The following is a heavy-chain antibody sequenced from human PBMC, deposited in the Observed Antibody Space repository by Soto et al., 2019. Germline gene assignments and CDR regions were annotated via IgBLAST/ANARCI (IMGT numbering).Heavy chain of an antibody. CDR2: INPNSGDT. V-gene: IGHV1-2*02. CDR3: ARRPSVTTAWLDY. J-gene: IGHJ4*02. Sequence: ASVKVSCKASGYTFTGYYMHWVRQAPGQGPEWMGWINPNSGDTKYAQKFQGRVTMTRDTSISTAYMELSRLRSDDTAVYYWARRPSVTTAWLDYWGQGTPVTVSS. CDR1: GYTFTGYY. D-gene: IGHD4-17*01.